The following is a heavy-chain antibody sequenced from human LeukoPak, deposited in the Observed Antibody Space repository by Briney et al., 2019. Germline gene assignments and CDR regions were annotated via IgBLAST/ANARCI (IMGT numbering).Heavy chain of an antibody. Sequence: GGSLRLSCAASGFTVSSNYMSWDRQAPGKGLEWVSVIYSGGSTYYADSVRGRFTISRDNSKNTLYLQMNSLRAEDTAVYYCATAAPTTPLDDYWGQGTLVTVSS. CDR1: GFTVSSNY. CDR2: IYSGGST. V-gene: IGHV3-66*01. CDR3: ATAAPTTPLDDY. J-gene: IGHJ4*02. D-gene: IGHD1-26*01.